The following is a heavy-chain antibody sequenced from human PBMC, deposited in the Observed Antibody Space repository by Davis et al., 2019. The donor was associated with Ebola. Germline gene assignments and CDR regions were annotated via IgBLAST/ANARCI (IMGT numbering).Heavy chain of an antibody. CDR1: GGSISSSSYY. Sequence: SETLSLTCTVSGGSISSSSYYWSWIRQPPGKGLEWIGEINHSGSTNYNPSLKSRITISVDTSKNQFSLKLSSVTAADTAVYYCARGLLGYSSSWWPGSNWFDPWGQGTLVTVSS. J-gene: IGHJ5*02. CDR3: ARGLLGYSSSWWPGSNWFDP. D-gene: IGHD6-13*01. V-gene: IGHV4-39*07. CDR2: INHSGST.